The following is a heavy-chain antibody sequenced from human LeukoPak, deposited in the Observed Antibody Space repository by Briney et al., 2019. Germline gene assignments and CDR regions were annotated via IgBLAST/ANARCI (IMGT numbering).Heavy chain of an antibody. Sequence: PGRSLRLSCAASGFTFSSYGMHWVRQAPGKGLEWVAVISYDGSNKYYADSVKGRFTISRDNSKNTLYLQMNSLRAEDTAVYYCARDPGNYDFWSGFGYYYYYMDVWGKGTTVTVSS. V-gene: IGHV3-30*03. CDR3: ARDPGNYDFWSGFGYYYYYMDV. D-gene: IGHD3-3*01. J-gene: IGHJ6*03. CDR1: GFTFSSYG. CDR2: ISYDGSNK.